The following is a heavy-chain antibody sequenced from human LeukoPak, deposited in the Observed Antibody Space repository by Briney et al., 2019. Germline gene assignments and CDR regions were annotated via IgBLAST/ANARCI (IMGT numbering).Heavy chain of an antibody. CDR1: GFTFSTYG. CDR2: ISNSGGST. V-gene: IGHV3-23*01. Sequence: GGSLRLSCAASGFTFSTYGMSWVRQAPGKGLEWVSAISNSGGSTYYADSVKGRFIISRDNSKNTLYLRMNSLRAEDTAVYYCANSHYYDTLTGSPYFDYWGQGTLVTVSS. D-gene: IGHD3-9*01. CDR3: ANSHYYDTLTGSPYFDY. J-gene: IGHJ4*02.